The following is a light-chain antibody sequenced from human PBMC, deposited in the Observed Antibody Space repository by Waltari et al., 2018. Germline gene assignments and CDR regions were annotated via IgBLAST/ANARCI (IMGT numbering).Light chain of an antibody. CDR3: SSYTSSSTFEV. J-gene: IGLJ1*01. CDR2: DVS. Sequence: QSALTQPASVSGSPGQSITISCTGTSRDVGGYNYVSWYQQHPGKAPKLMIYDVSKRPSGVSNRFSGSKSGNTASLTISGLQAEDEADYYCSSYTSSSTFEVFGTGTKVTVL. CDR1: SRDVGGYNY. V-gene: IGLV2-14*01.